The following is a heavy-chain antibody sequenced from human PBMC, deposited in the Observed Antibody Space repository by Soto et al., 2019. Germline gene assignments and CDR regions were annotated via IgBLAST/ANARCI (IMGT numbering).Heavy chain of an antibody. V-gene: IGHV3-23*01. D-gene: IGHD1-20*01. CDR3: AIQDYNTTWYLNY. CDR1: GFTFSAYA. J-gene: IGHJ4*01. CDR2: ISGSAGAT. Sequence: WGSLRLSCAASGFTFSAYAMTWVRQAPGKGLEWVSVISGSAGATYYADSVKGRFTISRDNSKNTLYLQMNSLRAEDTAVYYCAIQDYNTTWYLNYWGQGTPVTVSS.